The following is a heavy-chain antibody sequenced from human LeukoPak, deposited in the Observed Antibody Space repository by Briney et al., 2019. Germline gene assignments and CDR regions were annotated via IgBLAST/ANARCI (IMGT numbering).Heavy chain of an antibody. CDR3: AAIGSSGLFDY. CDR2: ISSSSSNI. V-gene: IGHV3-48*04. CDR1: GFTFSSYS. J-gene: IGHJ4*02. Sequence: GGSLRLSCAASGFTFSSYSMNWVRQAPGKGLEWVSYISSSSSNIYYADSVKGRFTISRDNAKNSLYLQMNSLRAEDTAVYYCAAIGSSGLFDYWGQGTLVTVSS. D-gene: IGHD6-19*01.